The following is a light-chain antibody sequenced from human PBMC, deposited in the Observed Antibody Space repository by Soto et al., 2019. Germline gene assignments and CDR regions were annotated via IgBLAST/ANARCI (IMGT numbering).Light chain of an antibody. Sequence: QTVVTQEPSFSVSPGRTVTLTCGLSSSSVSTSYYPSWYQQTPGQAPRTLIYSTNTRSSGVPDRFSGSILGNKAALTITGAQADDESDYYCVLYMGSGISVFGGGTQLTVL. CDR2: STN. J-gene: IGLJ2*01. V-gene: IGLV8-61*01. CDR3: VLYMGSGISV. CDR1: SSSVSTSYY.